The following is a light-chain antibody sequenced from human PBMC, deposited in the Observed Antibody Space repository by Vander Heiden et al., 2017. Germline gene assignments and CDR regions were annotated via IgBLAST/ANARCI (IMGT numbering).Light chain of an antibody. CDR1: QSISIY. J-gene: IGKJ2*01. V-gene: IGKV1-39*01. CDR2: AAS. Sequence: DIQLTQSPSSLSASVGDRVTITCRTSQSISIYLNWYQQQPGKAPKLLIYAASTLHSGVPSRFSGSGSGTDFALTISSLQPEDFATYYCHQSDDLPHTFGQGT. CDR3: HQSDDLPHT.